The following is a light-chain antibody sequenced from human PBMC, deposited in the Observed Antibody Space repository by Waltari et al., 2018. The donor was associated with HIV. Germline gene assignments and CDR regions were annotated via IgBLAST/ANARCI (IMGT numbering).Light chain of an antibody. CDR1: SPRKYS. J-gene: IGLJ1*01. CDR3: ESRHSNDKHHV. V-gene: IGLV3-19*01. CDR2: GKD. Sequence: SSELTQDPAVSVALVQTVRITCQGDSPRKYSANWYQQKPGQAPVVVMYGKDNRPSGIPARFSGSSSGNTGSLTITGAQAEDEADYYCESRHSNDKHHVFGTGTKVTV.